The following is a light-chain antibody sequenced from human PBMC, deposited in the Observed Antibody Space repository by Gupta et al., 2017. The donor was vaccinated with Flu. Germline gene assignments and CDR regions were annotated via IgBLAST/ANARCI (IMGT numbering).Light chain of an antibody. V-gene: IGKV2-28*01. CDR2: LGS. CDR1: QSLLYSNGYNY. J-gene: IGKJ1*01. Sequence: DLVMTQSPLSLAATPGEPASISCRSSQSLLYSNGYNYVNWYLQKPGQSPQLLIHLGSNRASGVPDRFSGSGSGTYFTLKISRVEAEDVGIYFCMQPLNSPWTFGQGTKVEIK. CDR3: MQPLNSPWT.